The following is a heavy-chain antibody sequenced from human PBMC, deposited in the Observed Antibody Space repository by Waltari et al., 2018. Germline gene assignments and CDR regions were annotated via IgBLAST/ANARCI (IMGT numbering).Heavy chain of an antibody. J-gene: IGHJ4*02. Sequence: QVQLVQSGAEVKKPGSSVKVSCKASGGVFRRYAVSWVRQAPGQGLEWLGGIIPIFNTTNYAQKFQGRITITADESASTSYMNLNSLRYEDTALYYCAFGDDSSDHWGQGTLVTVSS. V-gene: IGHV1-69*13. D-gene: IGHD3-22*01. CDR3: AFGDDSSDH. CDR1: GGVFRRYA. CDR2: IIPIFNTT.